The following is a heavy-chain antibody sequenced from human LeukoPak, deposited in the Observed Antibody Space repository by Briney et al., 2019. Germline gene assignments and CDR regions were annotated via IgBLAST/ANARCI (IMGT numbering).Heavy chain of an antibody. CDR1: GGSMSRYY. D-gene: IGHD2-21*02. CDR2: IYYSGST. J-gene: IGHJ2*01. Sequence: SETLSLTRTVSGGSMSRYYWSWIRQPPGKGLEWIGYIYYSGSTNYNPSLKSRVTISVDASENQFSLKLSSVTAADTAVYYCARAVTAYWYFDLWGRGAPVSVSS. CDR3: ARAVTAYWYFDL. V-gene: IGHV4-59*01.